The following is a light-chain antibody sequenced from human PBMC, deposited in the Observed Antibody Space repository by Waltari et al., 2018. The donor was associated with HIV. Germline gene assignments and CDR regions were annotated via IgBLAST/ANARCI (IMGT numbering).Light chain of an antibody. CDR1: ALPKQY. Sequence: SYELTQPPSVLVSPGQTARITCSGDALPKQYAYWYQQRPGQAPVLVMSKDSERPSGIPERFSGSSSGTTVTLTISGVQAEDEADYYCKSADSSGAWVFGGGTKLTVL. CDR3: KSADSSGAWV. CDR2: KDS. V-gene: IGLV3-25*03. J-gene: IGLJ2*01.